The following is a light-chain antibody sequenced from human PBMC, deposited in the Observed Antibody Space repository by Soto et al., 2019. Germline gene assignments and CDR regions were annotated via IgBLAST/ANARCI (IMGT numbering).Light chain of an antibody. CDR1: QSVSSSY. Sequence: EIVLTQSPGTLSLSPGERATLSCRASQSVSSSYLAWYQQKPGQAPRLLIYGASSMDTGIPDRFSGSGSGTDFTLTISRLEPEDFAVYYCQQYGSSPQTFGGGTKLEIK. V-gene: IGKV3-20*01. J-gene: IGKJ4*01. CDR3: QQYGSSPQT. CDR2: GAS.